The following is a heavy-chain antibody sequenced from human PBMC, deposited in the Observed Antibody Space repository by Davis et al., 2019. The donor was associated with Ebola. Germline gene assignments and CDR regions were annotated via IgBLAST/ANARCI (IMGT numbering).Heavy chain of an antibody. CDR2: MNPNSGSA. V-gene: IGHV1-8*01. J-gene: IGHJ5*02. CDR1: GYTFTSND. CDR3: ARVLTRPQRRWFGP. D-gene: IGHD1-14*01. Sequence: AASVKVSCKASGYTFTSNDINWVRQASGQGLEWMGWMNPNSGSAGYAQKFQGRVTMTRNTSITTAYMELSSLRSEDTAVYYCARVLTRPQRRWFGPWGQGTLVTVSS.